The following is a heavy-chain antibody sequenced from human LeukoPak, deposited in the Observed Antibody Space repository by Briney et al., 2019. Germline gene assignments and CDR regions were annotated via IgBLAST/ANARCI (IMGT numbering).Heavy chain of an antibody. D-gene: IGHD6-6*01. CDR1: GGSISSYY. J-gene: IGHJ4*02. CDR3: ARSIAARPFDY. Sequence: SETLSLTCTVSGGSISSYYWSWIRQPPGKGLEWIGYIYYSGSTNYNPSLKSRVTISVDTSKNQFSLKLSSVTAADTAVYYCARSIAARPFDYWGQGTLVTVSS. CDR2: IYYSGST. V-gene: IGHV4-59*01.